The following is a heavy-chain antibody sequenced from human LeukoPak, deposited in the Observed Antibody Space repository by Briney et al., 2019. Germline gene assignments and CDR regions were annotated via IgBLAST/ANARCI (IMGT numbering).Heavy chain of an antibody. D-gene: IGHD5/OR15-5a*01. Sequence: ASVKVSCKVSGYTLTELSMHWVRQAPGKGLEWMGGFDPEDGETIYAQKFQGRVTITADESTSTAYMELSSLRSEDTAVYYCARSLRWQWLDFDYWGQGTLVTVSS. CDR2: FDPEDGET. CDR3: ARSLRWQWLDFDY. J-gene: IGHJ4*02. CDR1: GYTLTELS. V-gene: IGHV1-24*01.